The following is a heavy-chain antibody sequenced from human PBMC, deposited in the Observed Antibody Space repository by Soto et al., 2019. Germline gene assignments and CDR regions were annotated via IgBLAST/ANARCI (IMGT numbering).Heavy chain of an antibody. CDR1: GFTFSNAW. J-gene: IGHJ3*02. D-gene: IGHD6-19*01. CDR2: IKSKTDGGTT. Sequence: GSLRLSCAASGFTFSNAWMSWVRQAPGKGLEWVGRIKSKTDGGTTDYAAPVKGRFTISRDDSKNTLYLQMNSLKTEDTAVYYCTTGPYISQWLAFPGGDFDIWGLGTMVTVSS. V-gene: IGHV3-15*01. CDR3: TTGPYISQWLAFPGGDFDI.